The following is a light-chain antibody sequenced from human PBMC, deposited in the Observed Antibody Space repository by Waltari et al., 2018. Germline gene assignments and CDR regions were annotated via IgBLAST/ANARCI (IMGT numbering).Light chain of an antibody. CDR2: GAS. Sequence: EIVLTQSPGTLSLSPGERATLSCRASQSVSSSYLAWYQQKPGQAPRLLIYGASSRATGIPYRFSGSGSGTDFTLTISRLEPEDFAVYYCQQYGSSPRYTFGQGTKLEIK. CDR1: QSVSSSY. V-gene: IGKV3-20*01. J-gene: IGKJ2*01. CDR3: QQYGSSPRYT.